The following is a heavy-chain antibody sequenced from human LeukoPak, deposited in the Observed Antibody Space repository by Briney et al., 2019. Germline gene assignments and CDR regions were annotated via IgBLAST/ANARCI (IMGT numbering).Heavy chain of an antibody. CDR3: ARGEAPLGSSRWGA. D-gene: IGHD6-13*01. J-gene: IGHJ4*02. Sequence: ASVKVSCKASGYTFTSYDINWVRQATGQGLEWMGWMNPNSGNTGYAQKFQGRVTMTRNTSISTAYMELSSLRSEDTAVYYCARGEAPLGSSRWGAWGQGTLVTVSS. V-gene: IGHV1-8*01. CDR1: GYTFTSYD. CDR2: MNPNSGNT.